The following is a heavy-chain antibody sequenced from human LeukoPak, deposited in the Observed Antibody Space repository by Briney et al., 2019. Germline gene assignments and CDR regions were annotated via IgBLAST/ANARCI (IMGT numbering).Heavy chain of an antibody. J-gene: IGHJ6*02. CDR2: ISGSGGST. CDR3: AKDKGRVDILTGSPSYYYYYGMDV. V-gene: IGHV3-23*01. Sequence: AGRSLRLSCAASGFTFSSYAMSWVRQAPGKGLEWVSAISGSGGSTYYADSVKGRFTISRDNSKNTLYLQMNSLRAEDTAVYYCAKDKGRVDILTGSPSYYYYYGMDVWGQGTTVTVSS. D-gene: IGHD3-9*01. CDR1: GFTFSSYA.